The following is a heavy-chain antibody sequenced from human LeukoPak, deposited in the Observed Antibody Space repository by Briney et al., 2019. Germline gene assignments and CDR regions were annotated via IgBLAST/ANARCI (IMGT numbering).Heavy chain of an antibody. J-gene: IGHJ4*02. D-gene: IGHD1-26*01. CDR3: AKDLRWNLLQGLIDS. V-gene: IGHV3-23*01. CDR1: GFTFSGYA. CDR2: VSASGGST. Sequence: GGSLRLSCAASGFTFSGYAMSWVRQAPGKGLEWVSAVSASGGSTYYADSVKGRFTISREISKNTLYLQMNSLRTEDTAVYYWAKDLRWNLLQGLIDSWGQGTLVTVSS.